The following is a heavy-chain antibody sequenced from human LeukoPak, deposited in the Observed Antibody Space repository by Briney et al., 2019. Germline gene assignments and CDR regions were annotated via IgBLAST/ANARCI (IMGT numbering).Heavy chain of an antibody. D-gene: IGHD5-12*01. CDR3: ARAEWLRLHSLGY. CDR2: IWYDGSNK. V-gene: IGHV3-33*01. Sequence: GGSLRLSCAASGFTFSSYGMHWVRQAPGKGLEWVAVIWYDGSNKYYADSVKGRFTISRDNSKNTLYLQMNSLRAEDTAVYYCARAEWLRLHSLGYWGQGTLVTVSS. CDR1: GFTFSSYG. J-gene: IGHJ4*02.